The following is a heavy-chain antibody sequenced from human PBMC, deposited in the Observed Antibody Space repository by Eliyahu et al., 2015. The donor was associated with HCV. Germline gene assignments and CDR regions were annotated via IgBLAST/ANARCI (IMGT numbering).Heavy chain of an antibody. CDR1: GFTFXXYX. CDR2: ISWNSGSI. J-gene: IGHJ4*02. CDR3: AKDGTLAGLDYYGSGRHVPYYFDY. D-gene: IGHD3-10*01. V-gene: IGHV3-9*01. Sequence: EVQLVESGGGLVQPGRSLRLSCAASGFTFXXYXXXXVRXAPGKGPGWVSGISWNSGSIGYADSVKGRFTISRDNAKNSLYLQMNSLRAEDTALYYCAKDGTLAGLDYYGSGRHVPYYFDYWGQGTLVTVSS.